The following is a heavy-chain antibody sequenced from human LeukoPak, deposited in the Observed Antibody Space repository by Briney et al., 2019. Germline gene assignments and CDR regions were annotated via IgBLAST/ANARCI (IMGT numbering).Heavy chain of an antibody. J-gene: IGHJ4*02. Sequence: GGSLRLSCVVSDFTFAVSWVRQAPGKGLEWISTINGRGDDSFHADSVKGRFTISRDTSKNTLYLHMSSLRAADTAMYFCVRMRGPERRHCFDYWGQGALLIVSS. D-gene: IGHD1-1*01. V-gene: IGHV3-23*01. CDR3: VRMRGPERRHCFDY. CDR2: INGRGDDS. CDR1: DFTFA.